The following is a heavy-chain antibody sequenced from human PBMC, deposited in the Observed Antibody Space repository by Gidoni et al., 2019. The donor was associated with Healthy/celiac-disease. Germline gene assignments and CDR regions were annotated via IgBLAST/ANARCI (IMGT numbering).Heavy chain of an antibody. CDR2: IWYDGSNK. CDR3: ARDYGVYDYGDLIPYYGMDV. Sequence: QVRLVESGGGVVQPGRSLSISGAASGCPVSSDGRHWVRQSPGKGLEWVAVIWYDGSNKYYADSVKGRVTISIDNSKNTLYLQMNSLRAEDTAVYYCARDYGVYDYGDLIPYYGMDVWGQGTTVTVSS. D-gene: IGHD4-17*01. V-gene: IGHV3-33*01. J-gene: IGHJ6*02. CDR1: GCPVSSDG.